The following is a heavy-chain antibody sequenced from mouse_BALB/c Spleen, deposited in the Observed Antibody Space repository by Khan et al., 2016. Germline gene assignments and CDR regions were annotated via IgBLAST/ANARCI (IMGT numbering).Heavy chain of an antibody. D-gene: IGHD1-2*01. CDR1: GFDFSRYW. V-gene: IGHV4-1*02. J-gene: IGHJ1*01. CDR2: INTDSSTI. Sequence: EVKLHESGGGLVQPGGSLKLSCAASGFDFSRYWLSWVRQAPGKGLEWIGEINTDSSTINYTPSLTDKFIISRDNATNTLYLQISKVRSEDTALYDVARRDYSGRYFEVWGAENTVTVSS. CDR3: ARRDYSGRYFEV.